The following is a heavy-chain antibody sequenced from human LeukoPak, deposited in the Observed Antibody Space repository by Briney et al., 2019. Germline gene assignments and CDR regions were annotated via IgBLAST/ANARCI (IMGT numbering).Heavy chain of an antibody. D-gene: IGHD6-6*01. CDR2: INPNSGGT. V-gene: IGHV1-2*02. CDR3: ARDVAVKSVQTPSTEYYFDY. CDR1: GYTFTGYY. J-gene: IGHJ4*02. Sequence: GASVKVSCKASGYTFTGYYMHWVRQAPGQGLEWMGWINPNSGGTNYAQKFQGRVTMTRATSISTAYMELSRLRSDDTAVYYCARDVAVKSVQTPSTEYYFDYWGQGTLVTVSS.